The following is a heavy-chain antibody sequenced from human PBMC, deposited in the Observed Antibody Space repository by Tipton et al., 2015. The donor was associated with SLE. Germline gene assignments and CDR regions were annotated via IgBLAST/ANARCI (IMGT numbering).Heavy chain of an antibody. CDR1: GYSFSDYR. CDR2: IYPGDSDT. J-gene: IGHJ4*02. V-gene: IGHV5-51*03. CDR3: ARGDDSYYFDY. Sequence: QSGAEVKKPGESLKISCKASGYSFSDYRIAWVRQMPGKGLEWMGIIYPGDSDTRYSPSFQGQVTISADKYTSTAYLQWSSLEASDTAMYYCARGDDSYYFDYWGQGTLVTVSS. D-gene: IGHD2-21*02.